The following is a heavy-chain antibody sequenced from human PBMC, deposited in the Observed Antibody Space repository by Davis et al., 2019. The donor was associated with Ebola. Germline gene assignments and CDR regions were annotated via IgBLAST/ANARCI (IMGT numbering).Heavy chain of an antibody. CDR1: GFTFDDHT. Sequence: GESLKISCEASGFTFDDHTMHWVRQVPGKGLEWVSLITWDGGTTHYEDSFKGRFIISRDNNENALHLQINSLRIEDTALYHCVRGGRTAGTLLDFWGPGTLVTVSS. V-gene: IGHV3-43*01. CDR2: ITWDGGTT. CDR3: VRGGRTAGTLLDF. D-gene: IGHD6-13*01. J-gene: IGHJ4*02.